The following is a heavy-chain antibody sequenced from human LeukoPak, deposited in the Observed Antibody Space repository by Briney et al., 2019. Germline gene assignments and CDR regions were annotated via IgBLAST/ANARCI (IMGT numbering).Heavy chain of an antibody. V-gene: IGHV3-48*04. J-gene: IGHJ4*02. CDR3: ARDRSYSSSSEVFDY. CDR2: ISSSSSTI. Sequence: PGGSLRLSCAASGFTFNSYWMHWVRQAPGKGLEWVSYISSSSSTIYYADSVKGRFTISRDNAKNSLYLQMNSLRAEDTAVYYCARDRSYSSSSEVFDYWGQGTLVTVSS. CDR1: GFTFNSYW. D-gene: IGHD6-13*01.